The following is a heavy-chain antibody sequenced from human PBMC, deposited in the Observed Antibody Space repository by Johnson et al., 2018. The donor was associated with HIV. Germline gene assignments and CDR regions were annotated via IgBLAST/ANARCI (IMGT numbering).Heavy chain of an antibody. Sequence: VQLVESGGGVVQPGRSLRLSCAASGFTFSSYGMHWVRQAPGKGLEWVAVIWYDGSNKYYGDSVKGRFTISRDNSKNTVYLQMNSLRAEDTALYYCARGGIAAAGYWRDAFDI. J-gene: IGHJ3*02. CDR3: ARGGIAAAGYWRDAFDI. D-gene: IGHD6-13*01. CDR2: IWYDGSNK. V-gene: IGHV3-33*01. CDR1: GFTFSSYG.